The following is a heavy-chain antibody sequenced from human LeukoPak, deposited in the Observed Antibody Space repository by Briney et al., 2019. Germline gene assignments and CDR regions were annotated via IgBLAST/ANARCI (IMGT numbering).Heavy chain of an antibody. CDR3: ARGPSSGGRGGFDY. V-gene: IGHV4-34*01. D-gene: IGHD3-10*01. CDR2: INHSGST. J-gene: IGHJ4*02. CDR1: GGSFSGYS. Sequence: SETLSLTCAVHGGSFSGYSWSWIRQPPGKGLEWIGEINHSGSTNYNPSLKSRVTISVDTSKNQFSLKLSSVTAADTAVYYCARGPSSGGRGGFDYWGQGTLVTVSS.